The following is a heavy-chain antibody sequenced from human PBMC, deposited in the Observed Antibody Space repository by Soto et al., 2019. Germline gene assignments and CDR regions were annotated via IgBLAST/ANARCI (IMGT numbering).Heavy chain of an antibody. Sequence: GESLKISCKGSGYSFTSYWISWVRQMPGKGLEWMGIIYPGDSDTRYSPSFQGQITISADKSISTAYLQWSSLKASDTAMYYCARAGSIAAAGDYYYYYGMDVWGQGTTVTVSS. V-gene: IGHV5-51*01. J-gene: IGHJ6*02. D-gene: IGHD6-13*01. CDR1: GYSFTSYW. CDR2: IYPGDSDT. CDR3: ARAGSIAAAGDYYYYYGMDV.